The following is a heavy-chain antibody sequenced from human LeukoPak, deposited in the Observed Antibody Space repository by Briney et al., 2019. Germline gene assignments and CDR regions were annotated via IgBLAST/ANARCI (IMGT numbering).Heavy chain of an antibody. CDR3: AKDKSVVSQDYGMDV. V-gene: IGHV3-23*01. CDR1: GFTFSNYV. J-gene: IGHJ6*02. D-gene: IGHD4-23*01. CDR2: ISGSGSST. Sequence: GGSLSLSCAASGFTFSNYVMSWVRQAPGKGLEWVSGISGSGSSTYYADSVQGRFTISRDNSNNTLYLQMNSLRAEDTALYYCAKDKSVVSQDYGMDVWGQGTTVTVSS.